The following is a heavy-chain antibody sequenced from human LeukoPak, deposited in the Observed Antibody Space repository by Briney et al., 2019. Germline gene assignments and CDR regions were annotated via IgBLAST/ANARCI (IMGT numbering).Heavy chain of an antibody. CDR1: GGSFSGYY. CDR3: ARAGWGDFWSGRKHMDV. CDR2: INHSGST. Sequence: KPSETLSLTCAVYGGSFSGYYWSWIRQPPGKGLEWIGEINHSGSTNYNPSLKSRVTISVDTSKNQFSLKLSSVTAADTAVYYCARAGWGDFWSGRKHMDVWGKGTTVTVSS. J-gene: IGHJ6*03. V-gene: IGHV4-34*01. D-gene: IGHD3-3*01.